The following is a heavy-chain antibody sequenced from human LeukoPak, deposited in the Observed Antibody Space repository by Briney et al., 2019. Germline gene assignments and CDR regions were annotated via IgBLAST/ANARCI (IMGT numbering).Heavy chain of an antibody. V-gene: IGHV4-30-2*01. J-gene: IGHJ4*02. CDR3: ARGGWELPLHFDY. CDR1: GGSISSGGYS. CDR2: IYHSGST. Sequence: SETLSLTCTVSGGSISSGGYSWSWIRQPPGKGLEWIGYIYHSGSTYYNPSLKSRVTISVDRSKNQFSLKLTSVTAADTAVYYCARGGWELPLHFDYWGQGTLVTVSS. D-gene: IGHD1-26*01.